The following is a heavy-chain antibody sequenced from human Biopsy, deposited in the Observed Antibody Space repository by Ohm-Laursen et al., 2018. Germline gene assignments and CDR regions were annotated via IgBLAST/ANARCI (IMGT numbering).Heavy chain of an antibody. V-gene: IGHV4-59*01. Sequence: SETLSLTCAGYGESFNGYYWSCNRQTPGKGLEWIGYIYYSGSTNYNPSLKSRVTISVDTSKNQFSLRLNSVTAEDTAVYYCARAKNSTGWPYYYFYGMDVWGQGTTVTVSS. J-gene: IGHJ6*02. CDR1: GESFNGYY. CDR3: ARAKNSTGWPYYYFYGMDV. D-gene: IGHD2/OR15-2a*01. CDR2: IYYSGST.